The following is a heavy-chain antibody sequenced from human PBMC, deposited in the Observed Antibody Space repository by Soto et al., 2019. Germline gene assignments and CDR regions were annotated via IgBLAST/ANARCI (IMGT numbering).Heavy chain of an antibody. D-gene: IGHD4-4*01. CDR1: GGYISSYY. CDR3: ARAPTVVYYYYYMDV. CDR2: IYYSGST. V-gene: IGHV4-59*01. Sequence: QVQLQESGPGLVKPSETLSLTCTVSGGYISSYYWSWIRQPPGKGLEWIGYIYYSGSTNYNPSLKSRVTISVDTSKNQFSLKLSSVTAADTAVYYCARAPTVVYYYYYMDVWGKGTTVTVSS. J-gene: IGHJ6*03.